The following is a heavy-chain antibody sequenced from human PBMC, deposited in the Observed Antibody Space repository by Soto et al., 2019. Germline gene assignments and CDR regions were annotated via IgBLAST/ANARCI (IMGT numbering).Heavy chain of an antibody. CDR1: GGSVSSGSYY. D-gene: IGHD3-16*01. CDR3: ARPFQSWPGGWYFDL. Sequence: QVQLQESGPGLVKPSETLSLTCTVSGGSVSSGSYYWSWIRQPPGKGLEWIGYIYYSGSTNYNPSLKSRVTISVDTSKNQFSLKLSSVTAADTAVYYCARPFQSWPGGWYFDLWGRGTLVTVSS. J-gene: IGHJ2*01. V-gene: IGHV4-61*01. CDR2: IYYSGST.